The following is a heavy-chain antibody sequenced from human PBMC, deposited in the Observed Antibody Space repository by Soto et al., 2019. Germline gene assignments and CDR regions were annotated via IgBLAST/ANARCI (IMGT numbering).Heavy chain of an antibody. CDR2: IYYSGTS. CDR1: GGSISDDTYY. CDR3: ARVNRDRYYYDSSGYYYFDY. J-gene: IGHJ4*02. V-gene: IGHV4-39*07. Sequence: SETLSLTCTVSGGSISDDTYYWGWLHQPPGKGLEWIGSIYYSGTSSYNPSLKSRVTMSVDTSKKQLSLRLSSVTAADTAVYYCARVNRDRYYYDSSGYYYFDYWGQGTLVTV. D-gene: IGHD3-22*01.